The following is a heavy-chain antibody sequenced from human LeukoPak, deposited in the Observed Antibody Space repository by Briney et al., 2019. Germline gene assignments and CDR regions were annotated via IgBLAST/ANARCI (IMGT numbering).Heavy chain of an antibody. CDR2: IKQDGSEK. CDR3: VKGCSYTGCYTSEK. CDR1: GFTFSSYW. V-gene: IGHV3-7*03. D-gene: IGHD2-15*01. J-gene: IGHJ4*02. Sequence: GGSLRLSCAASGFTFSSYWMSWVRQAPGKGLEWVANIKQDGSEKYYVDSVKGRFTISRDNAKNSLYLQMNSLRVEDTAVYYCVKGCSYTGCYTSEKWGQGTLVTVSS.